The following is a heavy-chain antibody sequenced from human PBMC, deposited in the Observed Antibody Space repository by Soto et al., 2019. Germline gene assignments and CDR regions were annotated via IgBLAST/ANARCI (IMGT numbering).Heavy chain of an antibody. Sequence: GASVKVSCKASGYTFTSYDINWVRQATGQGLEWMGWMNPNSGNTGYAQKFQGRVTMTRNTSISTAYMELSSLRSEDTAAYYCARGIYQLLYGYGMDVWGQGTTVTVSS. CDR3: ARGIYQLLYGYGMDV. V-gene: IGHV1-8*01. CDR2: MNPNSGNT. D-gene: IGHD2-2*02. J-gene: IGHJ6*02. CDR1: GYTFTSYD.